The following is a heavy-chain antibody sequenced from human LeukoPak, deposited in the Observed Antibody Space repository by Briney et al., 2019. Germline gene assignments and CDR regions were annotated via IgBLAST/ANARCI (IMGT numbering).Heavy chain of an antibody. CDR3: ARYYFGSESYFDY. Sequence: PSETLSLTCSVSGGSVSSSSYYWAWIRQPPGKGLEWIGRIYYSGSTYYNPSLKSRVAIAVDTSKNQFSLKLSSVTAADTAVYYCARYYFGSESYFDYWGQGTLVTVSS. CDR1: GGSVSSSSYY. J-gene: IGHJ4*02. D-gene: IGHD3-10*01. V-gene: IGHV4-39*01. CDR2: IYYSGST.